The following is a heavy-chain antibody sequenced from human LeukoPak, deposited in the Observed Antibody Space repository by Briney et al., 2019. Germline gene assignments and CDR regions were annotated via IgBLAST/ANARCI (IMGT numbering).Heavy chain of an antibody. CDR3: AKDDRFNYDFWSGYYTFPDY. CDR2: ISGSGGST. D-gene: IGHD3-3*01. CDR1: GFTFSSYA. Sequence: GGSLRLSCAASGFTFSSYAMSWVRQAPGKGLEWVSAISGSGGSTYYADSVKGRFTISRDNSKNTLYLQMNSLRAEDTAVYYCAKDDRFNYDFWSGYYTFPDYWGQGTLVTVSS. V-gene: IGHV3-23*01. J-gene: IGHJ4*02.